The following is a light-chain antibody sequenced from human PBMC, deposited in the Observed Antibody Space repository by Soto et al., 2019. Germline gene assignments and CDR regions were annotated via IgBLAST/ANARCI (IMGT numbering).Light chain of an antibody. CDR3: QSYDSSLSGWV. J-gene: IGLJ3*02. Sequence: QSVLTQPPSVSGAPGQRVTISCTGGSSNIGAGYDVRWYQQLPGTAPKLLIYGNSNRPSGVPDRFSGSKSGTSASLAITGLQAEDEADYYCQSYDSSLSGWVFGGGTKLTVL. CDR1: SSNIGAGYD. CDR2: GNS. V-gene: IGLV1-40*01.